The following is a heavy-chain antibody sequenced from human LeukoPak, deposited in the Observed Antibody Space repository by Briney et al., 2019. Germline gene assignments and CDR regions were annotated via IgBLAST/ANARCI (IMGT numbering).Heavy chain of an antibody. V-gene: IGHV1-18*01. Sequence: ASVKVSCKASGYTFTSYGISWVRQAPGRGLEWMGWISAYNGNTNYAQKLQGRVTMTTDTSTSTAYMELRSPRSDDTAVYYCARVKLRYFDWLPEYFDYWGQGTLVTVSS. CDR2: ISAYNGNT. J-gene: IGHJ4*02. CDR1: GYTFTSYG. CDR3: ARVKLRYFDWLPEYFDY. D-gene: IGHD3-9*01.